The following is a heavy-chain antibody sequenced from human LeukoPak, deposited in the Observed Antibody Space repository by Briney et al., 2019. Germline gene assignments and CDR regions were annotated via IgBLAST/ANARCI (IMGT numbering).Heavy chain of an antibody. Sequence: GGSLRLSCAASGFTVSSNFMSWVRQAPGKGLEWVSVIYSGGSTYYADSVKGRFTISRDNSKNTLYLQMNSLRAEDTAVYYCARDLYDSSGYYYRGVDYWGQGTLVTVSS. J-gene: IGHJ4*02. CDR3: ARDLYDSSGYYYRGVDY. V-gene: IGHV3-66*02. D-gene: IGHD3-22*01. CDR2: IYSGGST. CDR1: GFTVSSNF.